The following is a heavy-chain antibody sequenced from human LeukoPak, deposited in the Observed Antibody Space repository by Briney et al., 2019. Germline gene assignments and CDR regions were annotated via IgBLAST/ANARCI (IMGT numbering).Heavy chain of an antibody. CDR3: AKDPWNTAVANTNGWFDP. CDR2: ISGSGGNT. Sequence: PGGSLRLSCAASGFTFSSYAMSWVRRAPGKGLEWVSSISGSGGNTYYAQSVKGRFPISRDDSKNTLNLQMDSLRADDTALYFCAKDPWNTAVANTNGWFDPWGQGTLVTVSS. CDR1: GFTFSSYA. D-gene: IGHD1/OR15-1a*01. J-gene: IGHJ5*02. V-gene: IGHV3-23*01.